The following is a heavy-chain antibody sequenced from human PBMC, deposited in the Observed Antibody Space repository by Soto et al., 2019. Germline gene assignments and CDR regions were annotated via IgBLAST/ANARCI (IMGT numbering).Heavy chain of an antibody. V-gene: IGHV1-18*01. CDR1: GYTFSSYS. Sequence: QIQMVQSGAEVKQPGASVKISCKTSGYTFSSYSINWVRQAPGQGVEWMALLSTTSGNTHYAERVQGRVTVTLDTSARTAFTEMWGLTFDDTAVYFCARDHGYYDFWGQGTLVTVAS. CDR2: LSTTSGNT. D-gene: IGHD2-8*01. CDR3: ARDHGYYDF. J-gene: IGHJ4*02.